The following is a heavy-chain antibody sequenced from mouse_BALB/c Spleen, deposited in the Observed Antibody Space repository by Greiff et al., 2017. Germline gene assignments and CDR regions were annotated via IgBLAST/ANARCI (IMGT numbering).Heavy chain of an antibody. CDR1: GFTFSSFG. V-gene: IGHV5-17*02. Sequence: EVMLVESGGGLVQPGGSRKLSCAASGFTFSSFGMHWVRQAPEKGLEWVAYISSGSSTIYYADTVKGRFTISRDNPKNTLFLQMTSLRSEDTAMYYCARFRDAGAMDYWGQGTSVTVSS. CDR3: ARFRDAGAMDY. D-gene: IGHD3-3*01. J-gene: IGHJ4*01. CDR2: ISSGSSTI.